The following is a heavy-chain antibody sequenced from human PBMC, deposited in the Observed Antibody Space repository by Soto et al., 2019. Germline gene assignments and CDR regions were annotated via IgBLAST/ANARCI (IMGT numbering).Heavy chain of an antibody. Sequence: GASVKVSCKASGYTFTSYDINWVRQDTGQGLEWMGWMNPNSGNTGYAQKFQGRVTMTRNTSTSTAYMELSSLTSEDTAVYYCARGRGDLGDSSGWYVNYWGQGTVVTVSS. J-gene: IGHJ4*02. D-gene: IGHD6-19*01. CDR3: ARGRGDLGDSSGWYVNY. CDR2: MNPNSGNT. V-gene: IGHV1-8*01. CDR1: GYTFTSYD.